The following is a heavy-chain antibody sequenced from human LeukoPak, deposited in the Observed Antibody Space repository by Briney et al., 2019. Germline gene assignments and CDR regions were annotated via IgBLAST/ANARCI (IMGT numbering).Heavy chain of an antibody. J-gene: IGHJ6*03. CDR2: INHSGST. Sequence: SETLSLTCAVYGGSFSGYYWSWIRQPPGKGLEWIGEINHSGSTNYNPSLKSRVTISVDTSKNQFSLKLSSVTAADTAVYYCASIHGSGSYSYYYYYMDVWGKGTTVTVSS. V-gene: IGHV4-34*01. D-gene: IGHD3-10*01. CDR3: ASIHGSGSYSYYYYYMDV. CDR1: GGSFSGYY.